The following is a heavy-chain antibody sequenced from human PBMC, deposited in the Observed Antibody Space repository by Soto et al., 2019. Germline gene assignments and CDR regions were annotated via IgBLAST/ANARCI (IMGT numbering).Heavy chain of an antibody. Sequence: QVQLVQSGAEVKKPGSSVKVSCTASGATFNFYTISWVRQAPGQGLEWMGRIIPMLGMSNYTQNFQGRVTMIAAKSTSTAYMELSSLRSEDTALYYCATNYGSGSAHFDNWGQGTLVTVSS. CDR1: GATFNFYT. CDR2: IIPMLGMS. CDR3: ATNYGSGSAHFDN. J-gene: IGHJ4*02. V-gene: IGHV1-69*02. D-gene: IGHD3-10*01.